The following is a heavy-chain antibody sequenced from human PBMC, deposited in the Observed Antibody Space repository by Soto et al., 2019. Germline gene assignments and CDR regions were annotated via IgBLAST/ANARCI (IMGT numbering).Heavy chain of an antibody. CDR2: IIPIFGTA. D-gene: IGHD5-12*01. J-gene: IGHJ5*02. CDR1: GGTFSSYA. CDR3: ARDLEDGYIKDNWFDP. V-gene: IGHV1-69*12. Sequence: QVQLVQSGAEVKKPGSSVKVSCKASGGTFSSYAISWVRQAPGQGLEWMGGIIPIFGTANYAQKFQGRVTITADESTGTAYMELSSLRSEDTAVYYCARDLEDGYIKDNWFDPWGQGTLVTVSS.